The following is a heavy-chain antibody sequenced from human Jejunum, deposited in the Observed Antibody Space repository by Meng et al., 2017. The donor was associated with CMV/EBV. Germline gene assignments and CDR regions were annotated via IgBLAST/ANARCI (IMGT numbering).Heavy chain of an antibody. CDR2: ISAYNGNT. Sequence: HVLVVPSCTGLLTPGATVEVTCKAAAYTVHHYGVRWVRQAPGQGPVWMGWISAYNGNTNYAQNFQRRFTMTTDTSTSTAYMELRSLRSEDTAVYYCATGVADFEYWGQGTLVTVSS. J-gene: IGHJ4*02. CDR1: AYTVHHYG. CDR3: ATGVADFEY. D-gene: IGHD6-19*01. V-gene: IGHV1-18*04.